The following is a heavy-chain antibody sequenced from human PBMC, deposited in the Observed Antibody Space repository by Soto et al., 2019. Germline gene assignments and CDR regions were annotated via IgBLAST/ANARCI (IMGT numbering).Heavy chain of an antibody. D-gene: IGHD5-12*01. CDR3: TTEDPSWLRGLEY. CDR1: VASCTNAW. CDR2: IKTRIDSATT. Sequence: PWWSLRLSCEASVASCTNAWMNWFRQAPGKGLEWVGRIKTRIDSATTDYAAPVKGRFTISRDDSKNTLYLQMDSLKTEDTAVYYCTTEDPSWLRGLEYWGQGTLVTVSS. V-gene: IGHV3-15*01. J-gene: IGHJ4*02.